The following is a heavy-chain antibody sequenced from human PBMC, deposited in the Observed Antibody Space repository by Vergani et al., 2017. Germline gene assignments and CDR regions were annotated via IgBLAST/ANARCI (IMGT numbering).Heavy chain of an antibody. Sequence: QVQLVQSGAEVKKPGASVKVSCKASGYTFTSYGISWVRPAPGQGLEWMGWISAYNGNTNYAQKLQGRVTMTTDTSTSTAYMELRSLRSDDTAVYYCAGRTPGDDSSGLLDYWGQGTLVTVSS. V-gene: IGHV1-18*01. J-gene: IGHJ4*02. CDR2: ISAYNGNT. CDR1: GYTFTSYG. D-gene: IGHD3-22*01. CDR3: AGRTPGDDSSGLLDY.